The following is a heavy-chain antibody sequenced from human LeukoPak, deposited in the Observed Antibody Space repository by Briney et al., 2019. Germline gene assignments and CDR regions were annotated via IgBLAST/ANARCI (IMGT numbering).Heavy chain of an antibody. CDR3: AMTFSGSYYGPTNNWFDP. CDR1: GYSFTSYW. V-gene: IGHV5-51*01. J-gene: IGHJ5*02. CDR2: IYPGDSDT. D-gene: IGHD1-26*01. Sequence: RGESLKISCKGSGYSFTSYWIGWVRQMPGKGLEWMGIIYPGDSDTRYSPSFQGQVTISADKSISTAYLQWSSLKASDTAMYYCAMTFSGSYYGPTNNWFDPWGQGTLVTVSS.